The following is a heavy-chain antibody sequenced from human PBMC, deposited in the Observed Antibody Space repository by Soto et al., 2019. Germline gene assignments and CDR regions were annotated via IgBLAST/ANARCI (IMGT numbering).Heavy chain of an antibody. CDR2: ISSNGGST. D-gene: IGHD6-13*01. J-gene: IGHJ6*02. CDR1: GFTFSSYA. V-gene: IGHV3-64D*06. CDR3: VKDRRAAARGRNHYYYGMDV. Sequence: PGGSLRLSCSASGFTFSSYAMHWVRQAPGKGLEYVSAISSNGGSTYYADSVKGRFTISRDNSKNTLYLQMSSLRAEDTAVYYCVKDRRAAARGRNHYYYGMDVWGQGTTVTVSS.